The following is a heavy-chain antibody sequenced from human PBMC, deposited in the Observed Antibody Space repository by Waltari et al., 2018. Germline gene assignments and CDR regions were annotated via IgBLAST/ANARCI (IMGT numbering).Heavy chain of an antibody. D-gene: IGHD1-26*01. Sequence: QVQLQESGPGLVKPSETLSLTCAVSGYSISSGYYWGWIRQPPGKGLEWIGSIYHSGSTYYTPSLKSRVTISVDTSKNQFSLKLSSVTAADTAVYYCARGPVGATVYLGQGTLVTVSS. J-gene: IGHJ4*02. CDR2: IYHSGST. V-gene: IGHV4-38-2*01. CDR1: GYSISSGYY. CDR3: ARGPVGATVY.